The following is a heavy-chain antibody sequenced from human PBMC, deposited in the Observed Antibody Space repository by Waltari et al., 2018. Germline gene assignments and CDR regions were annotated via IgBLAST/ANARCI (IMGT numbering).Heavy chain of an antibody. CDR1: GRSLRGYT. CDR3: TRGYRFDSSGRYYFDY. Sequence: QVRLVQSGAEVRKPGSSVRVSCETSGRSLRGYTFSWVRQAPGQGLEWMGGSIPIFGTPSYEQKVQGRLTITTGDNMRIAYMDLGGLTSQDTAIYYCTRGYRFDSSGRYYFDYWGQGTQVTVSS. J-gene: IGHJ4*02. V-gene: IGHV1-69*05. D-gene: IGHD6-19*01. CDR2: SIPIFGTP.